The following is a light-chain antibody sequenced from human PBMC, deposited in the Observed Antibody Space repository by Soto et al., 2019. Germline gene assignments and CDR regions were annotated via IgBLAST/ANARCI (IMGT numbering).Light chain of an antibody. CDR3: LLTYSGPWV. CDR1: TGAVTSGHH. J-gene: IGLJ3*02. Sequence: QAVVTQGPSLTVSPGGTVTLTCGSSTGAVTSGHHPYWLQQKPGQAPRTLIYHTTNTLSWTPARFSGSLLGGKAALTLSGAQPEDEALYYCLLTYSGPWVFGGGTKLTVL. CDR2: HTT. V-gene: IGLV7-46*01.